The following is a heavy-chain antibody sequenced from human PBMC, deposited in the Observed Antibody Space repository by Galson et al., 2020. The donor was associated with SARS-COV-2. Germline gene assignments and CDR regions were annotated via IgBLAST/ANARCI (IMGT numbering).Heavy chain of an antibody. D-gene: IGHD3-10*02. Sequence: TGGSLRLSCATSGFTLSDHYVDWFRQAPGKGLEWVVRSRNKVNRYSTVYAASVEGRFTVSRDDSQKAVYLQMNSLKSEDTAVYYCARDSAGHVRGDYSYFDYWGHGTLVTVSS. J-gene: IGHJ4*01. CDR1: GFTLSDHY. CDR3: ARDSAGHVRGDYSYFDY. V-gene: IGHV3-72*01. CDR2: SRNKVNRYST.